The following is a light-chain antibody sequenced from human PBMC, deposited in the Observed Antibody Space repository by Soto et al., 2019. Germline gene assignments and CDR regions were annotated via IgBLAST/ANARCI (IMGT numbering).Light chain of an antibody. CDR2: EVT. V-gene: IGLV2-14*01. J-gene: IGLJ2*01. Sequence: QSALAQPASVSGSPGQSITISCTGTRSDIGRYNYVSWYQQHPGEAPKLLIYEVTYRPSGVSNRFSGSKSGNTASLTISGLQAEDEADYYCSSYTISVTLHVVFGGGTKLTVL. CDR1: RSDIGRYNY. CDR3: SSYTISVTLHVV.